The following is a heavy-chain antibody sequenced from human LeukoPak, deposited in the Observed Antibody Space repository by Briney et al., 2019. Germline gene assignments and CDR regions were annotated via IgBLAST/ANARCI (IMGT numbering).Heavy chain of an antibody. CDR3: ARGFYGGKRDYFDY. Sequence: GGSLRLSCAASGFTFRSYSMNWVRQAPGKGLEWVSSISSSSIYIYYGDSVKGRFTISRDNAKKSLYLQMNSLRAEDTAVYYCARGFYGGKRDYFDYWGQGTLVTVSS. J-gene: IGHJ4*02. CDR2: ISSSSIYI. D-gene: IGHD4-23*01. CDR1: GFTFRSYS. V-gene: IGHV3-21*01.